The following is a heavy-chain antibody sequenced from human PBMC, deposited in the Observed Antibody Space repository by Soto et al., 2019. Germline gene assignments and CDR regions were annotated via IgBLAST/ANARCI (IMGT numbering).Heavy chain of an antibody. CDR3: ARVAPDYYLAY. Sequence: SETLSLTCTVSGDSISSGDSYWSWIRQPPGKGLEWIGHIYYSGPTYYNPSLKSRLTISVDTSKNQFSLKLTSVTAADTAVYFCARVAPDYYLAYWGQGTLVTVSS. J-gene: IGHJ4*02. CDR1: GDSISSGDSY. CDR2: IYYSGPT. V-gene: IGHV4-30-4*01.